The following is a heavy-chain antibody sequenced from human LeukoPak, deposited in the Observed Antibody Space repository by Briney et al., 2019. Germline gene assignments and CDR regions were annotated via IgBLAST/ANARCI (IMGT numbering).Heavy chain of an antibody. CDR2: MNPNSGNT. D-gene: IGHD5-12*01. CDR3: ARGGYSGYDYPNFYYYYGMDV. Sequence: ASVKVSCKASGYTFTSYDINWVRQATGQGLEWMGWMNPNSGNTGYAQKFQGGVTMTRNTSISTAYMELSSLRSEDTAVYYCARGGYSGYDYPNFYYYYGMDVWGQGTTVTVSS. CDR1: GYTFTSYD. J-gene: IGHJ6*02. V-gene: IGHV1-8*01.